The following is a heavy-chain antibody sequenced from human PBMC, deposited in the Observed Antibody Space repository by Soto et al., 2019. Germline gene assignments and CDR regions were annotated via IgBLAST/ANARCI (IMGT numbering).Heavy chain of an antibody. D-gene: IGHD4-4*01. V-gene: IGHV4-30-2*01. CDR2: IYHSGNT. CDR1: GDSISSGGYS. Sequence: QLQLQESGSGLVKPSQTLSLTCAVSGDSISSGGYSWNWIRQPPGKGLEWIGYIYHSGNTYYNPSIKSRVTISVDRSKNQLSLKLSSVTAADTAVYYCARGNDYMSWFDPWGQGTLVTVSS. J-gene: IGHJ5*02. CDR3: ARGNDYMSWFDP.